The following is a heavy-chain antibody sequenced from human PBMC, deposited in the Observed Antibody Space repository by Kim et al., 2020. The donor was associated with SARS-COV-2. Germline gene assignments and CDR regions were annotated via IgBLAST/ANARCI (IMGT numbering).Heavy chain of an antibody. V-gene: IGHV3-15*01. CDR1: GFTFSHAW. D-gene: IGHD2-15*01. Sequence: GGSLRLSCAASGFTFSHAWMSWVRQAPGKGLELLGRITSAGTTDFVAPMRGRFIISRDDSKNTVFLQINNLKTEDSAVYYCVADVPGGTYPFDYWAREPWSPSP. J-gene: IGHJ4*02. CDR2: ITSAGTT. CDR3: VADVPGGTYPFDY.